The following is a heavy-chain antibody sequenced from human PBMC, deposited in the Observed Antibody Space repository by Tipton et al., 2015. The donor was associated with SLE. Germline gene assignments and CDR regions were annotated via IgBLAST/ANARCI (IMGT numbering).Heavy chain of an antibody. Sequence: VQLVQSGAEEKKPGASVKVSCKSSGYTFTSYGISWVRQAPGQGLEWMGWIIPHNGITNYAQKFQGRVTMTTDSSTSTAYMELRSLRSDDTAIFYCAKTFVPVAAWRRDYNWFDPRGQGILVTVSA. CDR3: AKTFVPVAAWRRDYNWFDP. CDR2: IIPHNGIT. V-gene: IGHV1-18*01. J-gene: IGHJ5*02. D-gene: IGHD2-2*01. CDR1: GYTFTSYG.